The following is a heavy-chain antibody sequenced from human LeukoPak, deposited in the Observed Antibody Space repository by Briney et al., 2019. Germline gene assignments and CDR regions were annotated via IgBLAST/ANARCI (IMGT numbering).Heavy chain of an antibody. D-gene: IGHD3-10*01. CDR3: ATYYYGSGSYYNVFDY. Sequence: SETLSLPYTVSGGYISSSSYYWAWIRQPPAKGLEWIGSIYYSGSTYYNPSLKSRVTISVDTSKNQFSLKLSSVTAADTAVYYCATYYYGSGSYYNVFDYWGQGTLVTVSS. J-gene: IGHJ4*02. CDR2: IYYSGST. CDR1: GGYISSSSYY. V-gene: IGHV4-39*01.